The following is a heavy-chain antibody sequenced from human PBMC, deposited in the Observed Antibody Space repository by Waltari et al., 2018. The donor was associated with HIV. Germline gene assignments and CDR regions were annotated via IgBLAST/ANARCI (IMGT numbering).Heavy chain of an antibody. CDR3: AIQHNPLHNYYYGMDV. CDR1: GVTFRNYG. D-gene: IGHD1-1*01. Sequence: SLRLSCVASGVTFRNYGMTWVRQAPGKGLEWVSGLSGSGGSTHYADSVKGRFTISRDNSKDTLYLQMNTLRAEDTAVYYCAIQHNPLHNYYYGMDVWGQGTTVTVSS. CDR2: LSGSGGST. V-gene: IGHV3-23*01. J-gene: IGHJ6*02.